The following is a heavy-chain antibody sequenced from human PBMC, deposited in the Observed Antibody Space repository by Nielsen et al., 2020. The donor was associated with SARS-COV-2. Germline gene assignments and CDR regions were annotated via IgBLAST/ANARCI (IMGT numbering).Heavy chain of an antibody. V-gene: IGHV1-3*01. CDR2: INAGNGNT. CDR3: ARDSMVRGVIAY. CDR1: GYTFTSYA. Sequence: ASVKVSCKASGYTFTSYAMHWMRQAPGQRLEWMGWINAGNGNTKYSQKFQGRVTITRDTSASTAYMELSSLRSEDTAVYYCARDSMVRGVIAYWGQGTLVTVSS. J-gene: IGHJ4*02. D-gene: IGHD3-10*01.